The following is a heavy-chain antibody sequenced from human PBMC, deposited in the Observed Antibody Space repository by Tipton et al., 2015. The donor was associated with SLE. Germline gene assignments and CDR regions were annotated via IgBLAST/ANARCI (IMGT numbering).Heavy chain of an antibody. Sequence: TLSLTCTVSDGSIRSTNYYWGWIRQPPGKGLEWIGYISYSGSTKYDPSLKSRATISVDTSKNQFSLKLSSVTAADTAVYYCASLPQGYCSTINCSPRMDVWGKGTTVTVSS. CDR1: DGSIRSTNYY. CDR2: ISYSGST. CDR3: ASLPQGYCSTINCSPRMDV. D-gene: IGHD2-2*01. J-gene: IGHJ6*04. V-gene: IGHV4-61*05.